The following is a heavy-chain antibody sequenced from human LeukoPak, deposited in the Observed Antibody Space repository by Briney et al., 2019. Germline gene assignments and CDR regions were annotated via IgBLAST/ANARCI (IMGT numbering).Heavy chain of an antibody. J-gene: IGHJ1*01. CDR3: VRDDFGYYLEYIRH. D-gene: IGHD3-3*01. Sequence: GGSLRLSCVASGFTFDDYGMSWVRQAPGKGLEWVAGINWNGRSPDYADSVKGRFTVSRDDAENSLYLQMNSLRAEDTALYYCVRDDFGYYLEYIRHWGQGTLVTVSS. CDR2: INWNGRSP. V-gene: IGHV3-20*04. CDR1: GFTFDDYG.